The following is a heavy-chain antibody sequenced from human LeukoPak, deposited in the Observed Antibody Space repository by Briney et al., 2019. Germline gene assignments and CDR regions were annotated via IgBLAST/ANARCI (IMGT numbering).Heavy chain of an antibody. V-gene: IGHV3-53*01. CDR3: TTVYYDYVSSRE. Sequence: QSGGSLRLSCAASGFTVSSNYMSWVRQAPGKGLEWVSVIYSGGSTYYADSVKGRFTISRDNSKNTLYLQMNSLKTEDTAVYYCTTVYYDYVSSREWGQGTLVTVSS. CDR2: IYSGGST. J-gene: IGHJ4*02. CDR1: GFTVSSNY. D-gene: IGHD3-16*01.